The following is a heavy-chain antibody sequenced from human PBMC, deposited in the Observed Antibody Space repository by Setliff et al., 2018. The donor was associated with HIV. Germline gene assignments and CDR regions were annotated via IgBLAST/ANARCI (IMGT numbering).Heavy chain of an antibody. J-gene: IGHJ4*02. CDR1: GGSVGAYH. V-gene: IGHV4-4*07. CDR2: IFRSGTT. CDR3: ARARHYSGLGSYGP. Sequence: PSETLSLTCTLSGGSVGAYHWSWIRQPAGRGLEWIGRIFRSGTTDYKFSLKSRVTISIETSRNQFSLRLTSVTAEDMAVYYCARARHYSGLGSYGPWGPGTLVTVSS. D-gene: IGHD3-10*01.